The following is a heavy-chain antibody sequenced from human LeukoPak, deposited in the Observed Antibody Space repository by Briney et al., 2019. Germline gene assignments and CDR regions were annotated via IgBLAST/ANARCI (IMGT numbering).Heavy chain of an antibody. CDR1: GYTFTSYG. J-gene: IGHJ6*03. V-gene: IGHV1-18*01. CDR3: ARDSCSSTSCLYYYYMDV. D-gene: IGHD2-2*01. Sequence: GASVKVSCTASGYTFTSYGISWVRQAPGQGLEWMAWISAYNGNTNYAQKLQGRVTMTTDTSTSTAYMEMRSLRSDDTAVYYCARDSCSSTSCLYYYYMDVWGKGTTVTVSS. CDR2: ISAYNGNT.